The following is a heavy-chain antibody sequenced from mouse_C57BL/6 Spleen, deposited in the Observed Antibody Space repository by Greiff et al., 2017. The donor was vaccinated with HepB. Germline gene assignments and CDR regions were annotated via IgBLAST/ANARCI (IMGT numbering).Heavy chain of an antibody. V-gene: IGHV1-55*01. Sequence: VQLQQSGAELVKPGASVKMSCKASGYTFTSYWITWVKQRPGQGLEWIRDIYPGSGSTNYNEKFKSKATLTVDTSSSTAYMQLSSLTSEDSAVYYCARSGDGSFAYWGQGTLVTVSA. CDR1: GYTFTSYW. CDR3: ARSGDGSFAY. CDR2: IYPGSGST. D-gene: IGHD2-3*01. J-gene: IGHJ3*01.